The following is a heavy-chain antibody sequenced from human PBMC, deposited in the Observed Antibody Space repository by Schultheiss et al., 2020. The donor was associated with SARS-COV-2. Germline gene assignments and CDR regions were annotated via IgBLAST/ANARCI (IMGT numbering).Heavy chain of an antibody. CDR3: ARSNRGVYGDYSLYYYYGMDV. J-gene: IGHJ6*02. V-gene: IGHV3-21*01. CDR1: GFTFSTYG. CDR2: ISSSGSKI. Sequence: GGSLRLSCAASGFTFSTYGMNWVRQAPGKGLEWVSSISSSGSKIYDADSVKGRFTISRDNAKNSLYLQMNSLRAGDTAVYYCARSNRGVYGDYSLYYYYGMDVWGQGTTVTVSS. D-gene: IGHD4-17*01.